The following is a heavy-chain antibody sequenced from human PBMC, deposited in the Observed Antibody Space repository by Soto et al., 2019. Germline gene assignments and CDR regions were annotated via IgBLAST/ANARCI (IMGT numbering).Heavy chain of an antibody. D-gene: IGHD3-22*01. CDR3: ARFSPPRKSYDSNPGWFDP. J-gene: IGHJ5*02. CDR2: IYYSGST. Sequence: SETLSLTCTVSGGSISSYYWSWIRQPPGKGLECIGYIYYSGSTNYNPSLKSRVTISVDTSKNQFSLKLNSVTAADTAVYFCARFSPPRKSYDSNPGWFDPWGQGIMVTVSS. V-gene: IGHV4-59*01. CDR1: GGSISSYY.